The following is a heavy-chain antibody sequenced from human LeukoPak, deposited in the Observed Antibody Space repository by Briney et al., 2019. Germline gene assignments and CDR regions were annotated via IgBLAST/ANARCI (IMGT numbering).Heavy chain of an antibody. Sequence: PSETLSLTCTVSGGSISSYYWSWIRQPAGKGLEWIGRIYTSGGTNYNPSLKSRVTMSVDTSKNQFSLKLSSVTAADTAVYYCARYYYDSSGDDPADAFDIWGQGTMVTVSS. J-gene: IGHJ3*02. D-gene: IGHD3-22*01. CDR3: ARYYYDSSGDDPADAFDI. CDR1: GGSISSYY. V-gene: IGHV4-4*07. CDR2: IYTSGGT.